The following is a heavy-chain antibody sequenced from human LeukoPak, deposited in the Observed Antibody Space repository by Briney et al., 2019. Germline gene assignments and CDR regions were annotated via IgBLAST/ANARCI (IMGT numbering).Heavy chain of an antibody. CDR3: ARRAGAYSHPYDY. V-gene: IGHV3-7*03. J-gene: IGHJ4*02. D-gene: IGHD4/OR15-4a*01. CDR2: IKQDGSEK. Sequence: GGSLRLSCAASGFTFSSYWMSWVRQAPGKGLEWVANIKQDGSEKYYVDSVKGRFTISRDNSKNTLYLQMNSLRAEDTAVYYCARRAGAYSHPYDYWGQGTLVTVSS. CDR1: GFTFSSYW.